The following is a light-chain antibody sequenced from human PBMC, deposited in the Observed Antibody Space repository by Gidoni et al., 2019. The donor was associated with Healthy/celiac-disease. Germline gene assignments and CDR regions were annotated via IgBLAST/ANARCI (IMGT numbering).Light chain of an antibody. CDR2: AAS. Sequence: DIQLSHSPSSLSASVGDRVTIPCRASQSISSYLNWYQQKPGKAPKLLIYAASSLQSGVPSRFSGSGSGTDFTLTISSLQPEDFATDYCQQSYSTPFTFGQGTKLEIK. J-gene: IGKJ2*01. V-gene: IGKV1-39*01. CDR3: QQSYSTPFT. CDR1: QSISSY.